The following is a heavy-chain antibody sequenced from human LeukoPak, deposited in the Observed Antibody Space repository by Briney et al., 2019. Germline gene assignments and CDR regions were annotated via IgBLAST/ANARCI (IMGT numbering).Heavy chain of an antibody. Sequence: GGSLRLSCVASGFTFSNYAMTWVRQVSGKGLEWVSGISGSGGGTYYAASVKGQFTISRDNSKDTLFLQMNSLRADDTALYYCARWSGDYKFDYWGQGTLVTVSS. CDR3: ARWSGDYKFDY. V-gene: IGHV3-23*01. D-gene: IGHD3-3*01. CDR2: ISGSGGGT. J-gene: IGHJ4*02. CDR1: GFTFSNYA.